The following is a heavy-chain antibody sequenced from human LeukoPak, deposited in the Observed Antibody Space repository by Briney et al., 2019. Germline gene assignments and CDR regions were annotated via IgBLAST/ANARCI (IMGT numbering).Heavy chain of an antibody. D-gene: IGHD6-13*01. Sequence: PGGSLRLSCAASGFTFSSYWMGWVRQAPGKGLEWVANIKQDGSEKYYVDSVKGRFTISRDNAKNSLYLQMNSLRAEDTAVYYSSLEGSSWYRYFQHWGQGTLVTVSS. CDR2: IKQDGSEK. CDR3: SLEGSSWYRYFQH. V-gene: IGHV3-7*05. CDR1: GFTFSSYW. J-gene: IGHJ1*01.